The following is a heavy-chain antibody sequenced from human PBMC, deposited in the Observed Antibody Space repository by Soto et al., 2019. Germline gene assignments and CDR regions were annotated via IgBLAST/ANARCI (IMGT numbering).Heavy chain of an antibody. CDR2: IYYSGST. Sequence: SETLSLTCTVSGGSISSSSYYWSWIRQPPGKGLEWIGYIYYSGSTNYNPSLKSRVTISVDTSKNQFSLKLSSVTAADTAVYYCARDWLAAAGSYYYYGMDVWGQGTTVTVSS. CDR3: ARDWLAAAGSYYYYGMDV. J-gene: IGHJ6*02. V-gene: IGHV4-61*01. CDR1: GGSISSSSYY. D-gene: IGHD6-13*01.